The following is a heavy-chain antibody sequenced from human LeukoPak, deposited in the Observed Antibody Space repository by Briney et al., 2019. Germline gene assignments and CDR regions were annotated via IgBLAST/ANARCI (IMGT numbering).Heavy chain of an antibody. J-gene: IGHJ4*02. CDR3: ARHSGYSSGWYHYYFDY. CDR2: IYYSGST. CDR1: GGSFSGYY. D-gene: IGHD6-19*01. Sequence: SETLSLTCAVYGGSFSGYYWGWIRQPPGKGLEWIGSIYYSGSTYYNPSLKSRVTISVDTSKNQFSLKLSSVTAADTAVYYCARHSGYSSGWYHYYFDYWGQGTLVTVSS. V-gene: IGHV4-34*01.